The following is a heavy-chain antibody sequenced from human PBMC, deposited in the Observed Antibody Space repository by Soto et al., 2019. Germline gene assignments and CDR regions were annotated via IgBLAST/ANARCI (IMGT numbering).Heavy chain of an antibody. J-gene: IGHJ4*02. CDR1: GYTFTSYY. V-gene: IGHV1-46*01. D-gene: IGHD3-3*01. Sequence: ASVKVSCKASGYTFTSYYMHWVRQAPGQGLEWMGIINPSGGSTSYAQKFKGRVTMTRDTSTSTVYMELSSLRSEDTAVYYCARADKGGSSELGRFLEWLIKILDYWGQGTLVTVSS. CDR2: INPSGGST. CDR3: ARADKGGSSELGRFLEWLIKILDY.